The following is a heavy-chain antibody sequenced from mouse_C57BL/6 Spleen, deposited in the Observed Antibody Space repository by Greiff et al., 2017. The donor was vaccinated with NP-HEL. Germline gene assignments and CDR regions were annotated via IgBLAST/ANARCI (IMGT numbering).Heavy chain of an antibody. CDR3: ARCSTPYYAMDY. CDR2: INPGSGGT. CDR1: GYAFTNYL. V-gene: IGHV1-54*01. Sequence: VQLQQSGAELVRPGTSVKVSCKASGYAFTNYLIEWVKQRPGQGLEWIGVINPGSGGTNYNEKFKGKATLTADKSSSTAYMQLSSLTSEDSAVYICARCSTPYYAMDYWGQGTSVTVSS. J-gene: IGHJ4*01. D-gene: IGHD1-1*01.